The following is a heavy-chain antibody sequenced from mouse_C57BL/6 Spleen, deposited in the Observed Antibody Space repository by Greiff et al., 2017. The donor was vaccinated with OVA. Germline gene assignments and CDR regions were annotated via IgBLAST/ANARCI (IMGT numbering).Heavy chain of an antibody. Sequence: VQLQQSGAELVMPGASVKLSCKASGYTFTSYWMHWVKQRPGQGLEWIGEIDPSDSYTNYNQKFKGKSTLTVDKSSSTAYMQLSSLTSEDSAVYYCAYGSSPPWFAYWGQGTLVTVSA. CDR1: GYTFTSYW. D-gene: IGHD1-1*01. CDR3: AYGSSPPWFAY. CDR2: IDPSDSYT. J-gene: IGHJ3*01. V-gene: IGHV1-69*01.